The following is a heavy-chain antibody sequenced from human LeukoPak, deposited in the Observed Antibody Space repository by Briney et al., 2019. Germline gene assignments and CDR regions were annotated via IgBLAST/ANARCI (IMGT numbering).Heavy chain of an antibody. J-gene: IGHJ4*02. CDR2: IYTSGST. D-gene: IGHD4-17*01. Sequence: PSQTLSLTCTVSGGSIYSGSYYWSWIRQPAGKGLEWIGRIYTSGSTNYNPSLKSRVTISVDTSKNQFSLKLSSLTAADTAIYYCARGIESYGDYGYWGQGILVTVSS. V-gene: IGHV4-61*02. CDR3: ARGIESYGDYGY. CDR1: GGSIYSGSYY.